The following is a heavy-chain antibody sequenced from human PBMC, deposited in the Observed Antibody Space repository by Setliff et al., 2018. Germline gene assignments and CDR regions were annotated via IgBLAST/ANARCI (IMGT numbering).Heavy chain of an antibody. D-gene: IGHD2-2*01. J-gene: IGHJ4*02. Sequence: PGPPVKVSCKASGYTFSDYGITWVRQAPGQGLEWMGWISAYTGNAYYAHKLQDRVTMTTDTSTGTAYMELRSLTSDDTAVYYCSRLVRYCTTTSCQRLSGDEYWGQGTVVTVSS. CDR1: GYTFSDYG. CDR3: SRLVRYCTTTSCQRLSGDEY. V-gene: IGHV1-18*01. CDR2: ISAYTGNA.